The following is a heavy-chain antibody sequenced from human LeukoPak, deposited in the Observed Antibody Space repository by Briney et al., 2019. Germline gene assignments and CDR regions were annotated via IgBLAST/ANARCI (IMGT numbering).Heavy chain of an antibody. CDR2: IYTSGST. J-gene: IGHJ2*01. Sequence: SQTLSLTCTVSGGTISSGSYYWSWIRQPAGKGLEWIGRIYTSGSTNYNPSLKSRVTISVDTSKNQFSLKLSSVTAADTAVYYCARDRSKQWLSWYFDLWGRGTLVTVSS. CDR3: ARDRSKQWLSWYFDL. D-gene: IGHD6-19*01. CDR1: GGTISSGSYY. V-gene: IGHV4-61*02.